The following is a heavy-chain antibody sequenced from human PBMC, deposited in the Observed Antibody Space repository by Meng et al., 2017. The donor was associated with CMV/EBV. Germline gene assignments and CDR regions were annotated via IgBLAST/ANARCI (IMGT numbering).Heavy chain of an antibody. J-gene: IGHJ6*02. D-gene: IGHD3-9*01. V-gene: IGHV1-18*01. Sequence: ASVKVSCKASGYTFTSYGISWVRQAPGQGLEWMGWISAYNGNTNYAQKLQGRVTMTTDTSTSTAYMELRSLRSDDTAVYYCARAILEDYDILTGYYSDYYYGMDVWGQGTTVTVSS. CDR3: ARAILEDYDILTGYYSDYYYGMDV. CDR2: ISAYNGNT. CDR1: GYTFTSYG.